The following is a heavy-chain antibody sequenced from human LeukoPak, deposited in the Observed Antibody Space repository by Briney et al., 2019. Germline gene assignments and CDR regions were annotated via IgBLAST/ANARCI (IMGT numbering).Heavy chain of an antibody. Sequence: GGSLRLSCAASGFTFSNACMSWVRQAPGRGLEWVGFIRSKTYGGTTQYAASVKGRFTISRDDSKSIAYLQMDSLKTEDTAVYFCSRDYDSANHIDAFGIWGQGTLVTVSP. CDR3: SRDYDSANHIDAFGI. D-gene: IGHD3-10*01. CDR2: IRSKTYGGTT. CDR1: GFTFSNAC. V-gene: IGHV3-49*04. J-gene: IGHJ3*02.